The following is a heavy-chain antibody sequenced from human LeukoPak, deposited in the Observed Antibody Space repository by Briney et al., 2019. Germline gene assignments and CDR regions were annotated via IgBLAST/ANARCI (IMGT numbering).Heavy chain of an antibody. CDR2: IVSNGGNT. CDR3: ARGGYYAATDI. CDR1: GLTFSSHA. V-gene: IGHV3-64*02. D-gene: IGHD3-3*01. J-gene: IGHJ4*02. Sequence: GGSLRLTCAASGLTFSSHAMHWVRQAPGKGLEYVSAIVSNGGNTYYADSVRGRFTISRDNSKDTVYLQMGSLRPEDTAVYYCARGGYYAATDIWGQGALVTVSS.